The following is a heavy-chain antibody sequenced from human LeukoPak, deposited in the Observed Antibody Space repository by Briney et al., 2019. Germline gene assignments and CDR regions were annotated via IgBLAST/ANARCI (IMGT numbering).Heavy chain of an antibody. CDR3: ARDSRNSGNYYYGMDV. D-gene: IGHD4-23*01. V-gene: IGHV4-59*01. J-gene: IGHJ6*02. Sequence: SETRSLTCTVSGGSISSYYWSWIRQPPGKGLEWIGYIYYSGSTNYNPSLKSRVTISVDTSKNQFSLKLSSVTAADTAVYYCARDSRNSGNYYYGMDVWGQGTTVTVSS. CDR2: IYYSGST. CDR1: GGSISSYY.